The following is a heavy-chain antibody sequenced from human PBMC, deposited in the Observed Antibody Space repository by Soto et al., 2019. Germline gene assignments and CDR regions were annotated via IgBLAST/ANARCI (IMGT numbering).Heavy chain of an antibody. CDR2: VGTNNANT. Sequence: GPGVKMPGASVKVSCKTSGYSFTAYGLAWLRQAPGQRPEWLGWVGTNNANTNYAQKFQDRVTMTTDRSTTTTYMELRSLRSDDTAVYYCARELNTDTSAYYSFAFWGQGTLVTVSS. D-gene: IGHD3-22*01. V-gene: IGHV1-18*01. CDR3: ARELNTDTSAYYSFAF. J-gene: IGHJ4*02. CDR1: GYSFTAYG.